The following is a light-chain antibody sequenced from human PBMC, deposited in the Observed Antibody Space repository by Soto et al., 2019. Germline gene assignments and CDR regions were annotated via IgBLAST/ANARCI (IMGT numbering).Light chain of an antibody. Sequence: IVMTQSPATLSVSPRQRATLSCRASQSVSRKLAWYQQTRGQAPRLLIYGASTRATGVPARFSGSGSGTEFTLTISRLEPEDFSVYFCQQYGDSPRTFGQGTKVDIK. V-gene: IGKV3-15*01. CDR1: QSVSRK. CDR3: QQYGDSPRT. CDR2: GAS. J-gene: IGKJ1*01.